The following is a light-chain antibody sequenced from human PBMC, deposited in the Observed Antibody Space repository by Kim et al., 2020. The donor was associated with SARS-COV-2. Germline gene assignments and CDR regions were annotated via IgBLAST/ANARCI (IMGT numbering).Light chain of an antibody. CDR3: QKYNSAPQA. J-gene: IGKJ2*01. V-gene: IGKV1-27*01. Sequence: SASVGGRVTITCRARQGISNYLAWYQQKPGKVPKLLIYAASTLQSGVPSRFSGSGYGTDFTLTISRLQPEDVATYYCQKYNSAPQAFGQGTKLDI. CDR2: AAS. CDR1: QGISNY.